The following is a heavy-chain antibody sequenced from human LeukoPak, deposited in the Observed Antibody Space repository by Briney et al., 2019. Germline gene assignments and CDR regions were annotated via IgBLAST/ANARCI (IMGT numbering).Heavy chain of an antibody. J-gene: IGHJ4*02. V-gene: IGHV1-8*02. D-gene: IGHD3-9*01. CDR3: ATGRGVLRYFDWLFHFDY. CDR2: MNPNSGNR. CDR1: GYTFTGYY. Sequence: ASVRVSCKASGYTFTGYYMHWVRQAPGQGLEWMGWMNPNSGNRGYAQKFQGRVTMTRNTSINTAYMELSSLRSEDTAVYYCATGRGVLRYFDWLFHFDYWGQGTLVTVSS.